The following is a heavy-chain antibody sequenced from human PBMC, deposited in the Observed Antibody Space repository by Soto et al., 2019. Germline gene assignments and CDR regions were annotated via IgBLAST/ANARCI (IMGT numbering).Heavy chain of an antibody. CDR1: GYTFTSYD. Sequence: QVQLVQSGAEVKKPGASVKVSCKASGYTFTSYDINWVRQATGQGLEWMGWMNPNSGNTGYAQKFQGRVTMTRNTSISTAYMELSSLRSEDTAVYYCARVKGYYDSSDYITDLDYWGQGTLVTVSS. D-gene: IGHD3-22*01. CDR2: MNPNSGNT. J-gene: IGHJ4*02. CDR3: ARVKGYYDSSDYITDLDY. V-gene: IGHV1-8*01.